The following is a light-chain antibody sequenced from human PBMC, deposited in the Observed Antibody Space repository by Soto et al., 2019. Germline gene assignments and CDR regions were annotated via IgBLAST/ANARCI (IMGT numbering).Light chain of an antibody. CDR1: MSDVGGYNY. CDR3: CSYAGSYTYV. CDR2: DVS. J-gene: IGLJ1*01. Sequence: QSLLTQPRSVSGSPGQSFTISCTGTMSDVGGYNYVSWYQQHPGKAPKLMIYDVSKRPSGVPDRFSGSKSGNTASLTISGLQAEDEADYYCCSYAGSYTYVFGTGTKVTVL. V-gene: IGLV2-11*01.